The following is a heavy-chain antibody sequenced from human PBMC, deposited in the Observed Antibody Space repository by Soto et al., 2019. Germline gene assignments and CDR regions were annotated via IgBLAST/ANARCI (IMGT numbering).Heavy chain of an antibody. CDR3: ARGSYSSSSVSYYYYYYLEV. V-gene: IGHV4-34*01. CDR2: INHSGST. Sequence: SETLSLTCAVYGGSFSGYHWSWIRQPPGKGLEWIGEINHSGSTNYNPSLKSRVTISVDTSKNQFSLKLSSVTAADTAVYYCARGSYSSSSVSYYYYYYLEVWGKGTTVTV. D-gene: IGHD6-6*01. J-gene: IGHJ6*03. CDR1: GGSFSGYH.